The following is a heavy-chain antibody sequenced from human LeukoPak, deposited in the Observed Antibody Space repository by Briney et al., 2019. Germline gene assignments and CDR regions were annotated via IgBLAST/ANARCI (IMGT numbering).Heavy chain of an antibody. Sequence: PSETLSLTGTVSGGSISSGSYYWTWIRQPAGKGLEWIGRISTTGSTNYNPSLKSRVTISVDTSTNQFSLRLSSVTAADTAMYYCARGPFYGDSVRFDYWGQGTLVTVSS. D-gene: IGHD4-17*01. CDR3: ARGPFYGDSVRFDY. V-gene: IGHV4-61*02. CDR1: GGSISSGSYY. J-gene: IGHJ4*02. CDR2: ISTTGST.